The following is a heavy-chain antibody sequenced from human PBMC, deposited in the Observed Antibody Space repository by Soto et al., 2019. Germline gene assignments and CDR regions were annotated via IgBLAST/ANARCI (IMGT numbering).Heavy chain of an antibody. CDR1: GGSISSGGYY. D-gene: IGHD1-1*01. J-gene: IGHJ4*02. V-gene: IGHV4-31*01. CDR2: IYYSGST. CDR3: ARDLWNDQGDY. Sequence: QVQLQESGPGLVKPSQTLSLTCTVSGGSISSGGYYWSWIRQHPGKGLEWIGYIYYSGSTYYNPSLESPVTISVDTSKDRFSLKLSSVTAADTAVYYCARDLWNDQGDYWGQGTLVTVSS.